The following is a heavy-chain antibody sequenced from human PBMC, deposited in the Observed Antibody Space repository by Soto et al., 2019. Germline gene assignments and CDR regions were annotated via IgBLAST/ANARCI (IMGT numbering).Heavy chain of an antibody. V-gene: IGHV3-23*01. CDR3: ARGSSGDGWSD. D-gene: IGHD3-10*01. Sequence: PGGSLRLSCAASGFTFSSYAMSWVRQAPGKGLEWVSAISGGGGTTYYADSVKGRFTISRDSSKNTLYLQMNSLRAEDTAVYYCARGSSGDGWSDWGQGTLVTVSS. CDR2: ISGGGGTT. CDR1: GFTFSSYA. J-gene: IGHJ4*02.